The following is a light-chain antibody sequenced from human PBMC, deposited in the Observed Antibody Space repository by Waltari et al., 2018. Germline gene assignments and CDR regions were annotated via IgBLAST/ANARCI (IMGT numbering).Light chain of an antibody. CDR3: QQYNRGIT. J-gene: IGKJ5*01. CDR2: KGS. V-gene: IGKV1-5*03. CDR1: QSINDW. Sequence: DIQMTQSPSTLPAFVGDTVTISCRASQSINDWLAWYQQKPGKAPRLLIYKGSNLESGVPSRFSGSASGTEFTLTISSLQPDDFATYYCQQYNRGITFGQGTRLEIK.